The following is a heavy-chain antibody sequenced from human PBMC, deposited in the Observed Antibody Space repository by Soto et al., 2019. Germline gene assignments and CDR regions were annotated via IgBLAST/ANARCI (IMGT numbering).Heavy chain of an antibody. Sequence: QVQLVQSGAEVKKPGASVKVSCKASGYTFTSYGISWVRQAPGQGLEWMGWISAYNGNTNYAQKLQGRVTMTTDTSTSTAYMELRSLRSDETAVYYCARVMITFGGVIVPFADYWGQGTLVTVSS. V-gene: IGHV1-18*01. CDR2: ISAYNGNT. D-gene: IGHD3-16*02. CDR3: ARVMITFGGVIVPFADY. J-gene: IGHJ4*02. CDR1: GYTFTSYG.